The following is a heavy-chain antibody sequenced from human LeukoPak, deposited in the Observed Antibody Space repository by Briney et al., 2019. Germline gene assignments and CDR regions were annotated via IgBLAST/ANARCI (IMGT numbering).Heavy chain of an antibody. CDR1: GGSISSYY. Sequence: SETLSLTCTVSGGSISSYYWSWIRQPPGKGLDWIGYIYYTGSTNYNPSLKSRVTLSVDTSKNQFSLKLSSVTAADTAVYYCARSGRGLATRFDPWGQGILDTVSS. CDR2: IYYTGST. CDR3: ARSGRGLATRFDP. V-gene: IGHV4-59*13. D-gene: IGHD1-26*01. J-gene: IGHJ5*02.